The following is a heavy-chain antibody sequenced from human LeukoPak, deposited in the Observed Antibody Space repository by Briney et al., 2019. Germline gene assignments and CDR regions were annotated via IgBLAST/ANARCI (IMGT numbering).Heavy chain of an antibody. CDR1: GGSISGYY. CDR3: PRAAPYYSGPGSYYQGAYHSSDP. V-gene: IGHV4-4*07. D-gene: IGHD3-10*01. CDR2: IYTSGST. J-gene: IGHJ5*02. Sequence: SETLSLTCTVSGGSISGYYWSWIRQPAGKGLEWIGRIYTSGSTNYNPSLKSRVTMSVDTSKNQFSLKRSSLTAADTAVSYCPRAAPYYSGPGSYYQGAYHSSDPWGPGTLVTVSS.